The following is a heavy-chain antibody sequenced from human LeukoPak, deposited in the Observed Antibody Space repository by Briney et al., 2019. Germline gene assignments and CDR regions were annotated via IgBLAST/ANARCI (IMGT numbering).Heavy chain of an antibody. CDR1: GGSISSYY. CDR2: IYSTGST. Sequence: SETLSLTCTVSGGSISSYYWSWIRQPAGKGLEWIGRIYSTGSTNYNPSLKSRVTISEDNSKNQFSLKLSSVTAADTAVYYCARDRSGWYGQEYWGQGNLVTVSS. D-gene: IGHD6-19*01. J-gene: IGHJ4*02. CDR3: ARDRSGWYGQEY. V-gene: IGHV4-4*07.